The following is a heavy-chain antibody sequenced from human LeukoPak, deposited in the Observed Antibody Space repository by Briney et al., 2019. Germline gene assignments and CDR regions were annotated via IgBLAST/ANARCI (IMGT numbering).Heavy chain of an antibody. CDR3: AREDSNGFYSGY. V-gene: IGHV3-33*01. J-gene: IGHJ4*02. CDR1: GFPFSSHG. D-gene: IGHD6-19*01. CDR2: IWYDGGKQ. Sequence: GRSLRLSCVASGFPFSSHGFHWIRQAPGKVVGRVPVIWYDGGKQLYADSVKGRFSISRDDSMNTLYLQMNSLRVEDTAVYYCAREDSNGFYSGYWGQGTLVTVSS.